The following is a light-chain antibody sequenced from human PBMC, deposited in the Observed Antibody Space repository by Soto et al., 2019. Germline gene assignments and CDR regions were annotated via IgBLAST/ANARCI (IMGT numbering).Light chain of an antibody. Sequence: QSALTQPASVCGSPGQSITISCSGTSSDIGSYDHVAWYQQFPGKSPKLIIYAVSDRPSGVSDRFSGSKSGISASLTISGLQTEDEADYYCISYTDRQSYLFGTGTKVTVL. CDR1: SSDIGSYDH. V-gene: IGLV2-14*03. J-gene: IGLJ1*01. CDR2: AVS. CDR3: ISYTDRQSYL.